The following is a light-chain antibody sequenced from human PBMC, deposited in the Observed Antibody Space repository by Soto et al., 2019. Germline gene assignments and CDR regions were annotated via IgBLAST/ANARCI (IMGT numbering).Light chain of an antibody. CDR3: DVWDSSRDHRGV. CDR2: HDS. V-gene: IGLV3-21*01. Sequence: SYELTQPPSVSVAPGKTARLTCGGHKIATKSVHWYQQKPGQAPVLVIFHDSDRPSGIPERFSGSNSGDTATLTISRVEAGDEADYFCDVWDSSRDHRGVFGTGTKVTVL. J-gene: IGLJ1*01. CDR1: KIATKS.